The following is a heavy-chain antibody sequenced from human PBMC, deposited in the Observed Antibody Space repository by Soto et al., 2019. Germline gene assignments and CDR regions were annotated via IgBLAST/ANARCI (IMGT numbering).Heavy chain of an antibody. V-gene: IGHV1-8*01. CDR2: MNPDSGDT. D-gene: IGHD2-15*01. Sequence: QVHLVQSGAEEKKPGASVKVSCEASGYTFSAFDINWVRQAGGQGLEWMGWMNPDSGDTAFAQRFQDRITMTRSTSISTAYMELSRLTSDDTAVYFCVRQPGGVATPCDDYCGQGTLVTVSS. J-gene: IGHJ4*02. CDR3: VRQPGGVATPCDDY. CDR1: GYTFSAFD.